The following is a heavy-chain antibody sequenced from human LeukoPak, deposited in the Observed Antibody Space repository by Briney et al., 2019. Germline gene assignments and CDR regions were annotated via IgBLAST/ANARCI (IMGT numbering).Heavy chain of an antibody. D-gene: IGHD3-3*01. Sequence: GSTNYNPSLKSRVTISVDTSKNQFSLKLSSVTAADTAVYYCARGRLGYDFWSGYYGSHFDYWGQGTLVTVSS. J-gene: IGHJ4*02. V-gene: IGHV4-34*01. CDR3: ARGRLGYDFWSGYYGSHFDY. CDR2: GST.